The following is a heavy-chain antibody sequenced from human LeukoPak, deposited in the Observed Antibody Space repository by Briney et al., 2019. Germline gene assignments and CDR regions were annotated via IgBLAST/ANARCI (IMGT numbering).Heavy chain of an antibody. CDR1: GFTFSSYW. V-gene: IGHV3-7*01. CDR3: ARVMSASVWRSYGSYYYYYYMDI. J-gene: IGHJ6*03. D-gene: IGHD3-16*01. Sequence: GGSLRLSCAASGFTFSSYWMSWVRQAPGKGLEWVANIKQDGSEKYSVDSVKGRFTISRDNAKNSLYMQMNSLRAEDTAVFYCARVMSASVWRSYGSYYYYYYMDIWGKGTTVTVSS. CDR2: IKQDGSEK.